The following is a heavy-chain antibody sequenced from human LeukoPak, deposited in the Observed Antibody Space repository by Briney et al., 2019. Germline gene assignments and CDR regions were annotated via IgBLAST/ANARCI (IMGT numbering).Heavy chain of an antibody. Sequence: GGSLRLSCAASGFTFSSYAMSWIRQAPGKGLEWVSYISSSGSTIYYADSVKGRFTISRDNAKNSLYLQMNSLRAEDTAVYYCARGMTTVTHFDYWGQGTLVTVSS. CDR3: ARGMTTVTHFDY. CDR2: ISSSGSTI. D-gene: IGHD4-17*01. J-gene: IGHJ4*02. CDR1: GFTFSSYA. V-gene: IGHV3-11*04.